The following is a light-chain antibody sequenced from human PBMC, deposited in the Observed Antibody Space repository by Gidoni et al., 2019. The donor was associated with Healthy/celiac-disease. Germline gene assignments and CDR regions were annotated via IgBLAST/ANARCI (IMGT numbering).Light chain of an antibody. V-gene: IGKV3-20*01. J-gene: IGKJ1*01. Sequence: IVLTQSPGTLSLSPGERATLSCRASQSVSSSYLAWYQQKPGQAPRLLIYGASRRATGIPDMFSGSGSGTDFTLTISRLEPEDFAVYYCQQYGSSPWTFGHGTKVEIK. CDR1: QSVSSSY. CDR2: GAS. CDR3: QQYGSSPWT.